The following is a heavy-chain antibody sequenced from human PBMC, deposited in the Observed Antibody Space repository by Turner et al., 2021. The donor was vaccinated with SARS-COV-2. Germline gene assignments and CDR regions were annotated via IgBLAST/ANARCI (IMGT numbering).Heavy chain of an antibody. CDR1: GFTVSSNY. V-gene: IGHV3-66*01. CDR3: AREVSGSSNTGVHFDY. D-gene: IGHD3-10*01. CDR2: IYSGGST. Sequence: EVQLVESGGGLVQPGGSLRLSCAASGFTVSSNYMSWVRQAPGKGLEWVSVIYSGGSTFYADSVKGRFTISRDNSKNTLYLQMNSLRAEDTAVYYCAREVSGSSNTGVHFDYWGQGTLVTVSS. J-gene: IGHJ4*02.